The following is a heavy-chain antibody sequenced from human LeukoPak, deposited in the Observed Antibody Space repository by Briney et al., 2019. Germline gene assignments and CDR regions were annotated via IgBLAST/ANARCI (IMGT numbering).Heavy chain of an antibody. CDR2: VYISGTT. J-gene: IGHJ5*02. V-gene: IGHV4-4*07. Sequence: NPSETLSLTCTVSGDSINSYFWTWLRQPVGKGLEWIGRVYISGTTNYNPSLKSRATISVDTSKNQFSLNLTSVTAADTAVYYCARGKKIVWRFDPWGQGILVTVSS. CDR3: ARGKKIVWRFDP. CDR1: GDSINSYF. D-gene: IGHD3-16*01.